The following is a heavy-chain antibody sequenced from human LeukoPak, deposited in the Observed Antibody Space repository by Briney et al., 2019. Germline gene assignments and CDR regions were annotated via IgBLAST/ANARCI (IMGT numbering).Heavy chain of an antibody. CDR3: ARPGPQYYDSSGYYQN. D-gene: IGHD3-22*01. V-gene: IGHV4-39*01. Sequence: SETLSLTCTVSGGSISSSSYYWGWIRQPPGKGLEWIGSIYYSGSTYYNPSLKSRVTISVDTSKNQFSLKLSSVTAADTAAYYCARPGPQYYDSSGYYQNWGQGTLVTVSS. CDR2: IYYSGST. CDR1: GGSISSSSYY. J-gene: IGHJ4*02.